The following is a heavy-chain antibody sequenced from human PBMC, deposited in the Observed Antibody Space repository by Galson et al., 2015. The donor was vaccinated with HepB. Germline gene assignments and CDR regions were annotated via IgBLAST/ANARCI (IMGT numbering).Heavy chain of an antibody. CDR1: GFTVSSNY. CDR3: ARVYDSSGYSYYFDY. J-gene: IGHJ4*02. D-gene: IGHD3-22*01. Sequence: SLRLSCAASGFTVSSNYMSWVRQAPGKGLEWVSVIYSGGSTYYADSVKGRFTISRDNSKNTLYLQMNSLRAEDTAVYYCARVYDSSGYSYYFDYWGQGTLVTVSS. CDR2: IYSGGST. V-gene: IGHV3-53*01.